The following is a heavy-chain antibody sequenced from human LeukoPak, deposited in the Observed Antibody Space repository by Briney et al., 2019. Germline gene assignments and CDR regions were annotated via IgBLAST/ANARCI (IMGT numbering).Heavy chain of an antibody. D-gene: IGHD3-22*01. CDR2: LWHDGTNK. V-gene: IGHV3-33*01. Sequence: GGSLRPSCAASEFSFSTYGMHWVRQAPGKGLQWVASLWHDGTNKYHADSVKGRFTISRDNSQSTLYLQMNSLRAEDTAVYYCARARNNYDRSGYSALDYWGQGTLVTVSS. J-gene: IGHJ4*02. CDR1: EFSFSTYG. CDR3: ARARNNYDRSGYSALDY.